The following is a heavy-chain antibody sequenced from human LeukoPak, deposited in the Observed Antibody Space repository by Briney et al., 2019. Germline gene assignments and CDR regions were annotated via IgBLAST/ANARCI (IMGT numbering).Heavy chain of an antibody. V-gene: IGHV1-2*04. CDR3: ARARSDRYYYDSSGYYDY. CDR1: GYTFTGYY. Sequence: AASVEVSCKASGYTFTGYYMHWVRQAPGQGLEWMGWINPNSGGTNYAQKFQGWVTMTRDTSISTAYMELSRLRSDDTAVYYCARARSDRYYYDSSGYYDYWGQGTLVTVSS. CDR2: INPNSGGT. J-gene: IGHJ4*02. D-gene: IGHD3-22*01.